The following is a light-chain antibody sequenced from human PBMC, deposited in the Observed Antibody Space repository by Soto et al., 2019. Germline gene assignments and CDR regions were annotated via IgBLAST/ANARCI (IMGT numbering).Light chain of an antibody. CDR3: SSFSSGSSLVV. CDR1: ASDVGGYKY. CDR2: EVS. J-gene: IGLJ2*01. Sequence: QSALTQPASVSGSLGQSITISCSGTASDVGGYKYVSWYQQSPGKAPKLMIYEVSNRPSGISNRFSGSKSGNTASLTISGLQAEDEADYYCSSFSSGSSLVVFGGGTKVTVL. V-gene: IGLV2-14*01.